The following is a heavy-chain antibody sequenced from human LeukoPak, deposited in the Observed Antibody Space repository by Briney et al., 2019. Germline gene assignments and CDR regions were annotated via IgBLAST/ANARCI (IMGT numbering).Heavy chain of an antibody. CDR3: ARDISRKILRFDY. Sequence: GASVKVSCKASGYTFTGYYMHWVRQAPGQGLEWMGWINPNSGGTNYAQKFQGRVTMTRDTSISTAYMELSRLRSDDTAVYYCARDISRKILRFDYWGQGTLVTVSS. D-gene: IGHD3-3*01. J-gene: IGHJ4*02. CDR2: INPNSGGT. V-gene: IGHV1-2*02. CDR1: GYTFTGYY.